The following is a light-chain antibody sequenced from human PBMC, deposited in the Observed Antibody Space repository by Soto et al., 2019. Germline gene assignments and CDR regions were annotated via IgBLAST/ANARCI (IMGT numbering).Light chain of an antibody. CDR3: QQYKSYPLT. CDR1: QGISSW. Sequence: DIHLTHSPSFLSASVLYRVTITFLASQGISSWLAWYQQKPGKAPKFLIYKASTLESGVPSRFSGSGSGTEFTLTISSVQPDDFATYYCQQYKSYPLTFGGGTKVDIK. V-gene: IGKV1-5*03. CDR2: KAS. J-gene: IGKJ4*01.